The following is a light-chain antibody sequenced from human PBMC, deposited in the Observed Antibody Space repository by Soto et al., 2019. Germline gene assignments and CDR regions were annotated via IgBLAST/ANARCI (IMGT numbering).Light chain of an antibody. CDR2: DAS. CDR3: QQRSNWPG. CDR1: QSVSSY. V-gene: IGKV3-11*01. Sequence: EIVLTQSPATLSLSPGERATLSCRASQSVSSYLAWYQQKPGQAPRLLIYDASNRATGIPARFSGSGSGTDFTLTISSLESEDFAFYYCQQRSNWPGFGGGTKVEIK. J-gene: IGKJ4*02.